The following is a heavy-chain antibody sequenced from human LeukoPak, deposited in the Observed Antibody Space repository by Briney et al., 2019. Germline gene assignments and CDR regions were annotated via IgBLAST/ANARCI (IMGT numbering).Heavy chain of an antibody. CDR1: GYTFTGYY. D-gene: IGHD6-13*01. CDR3: ARAPYSSSWYEGP. Sequence: ASVKVSCKASGYTFTGYYMHWVRQPPGQGLEWMGWINPNSGGTNYAQKFQGRVTMNRDTSISTAYMGLSRLRSEDTAVYYCARAPYSSSWYEGPCGKGTLVTVSS. J-gene: IGHJ5*02. CDR2: INPNSGGT. V-gene: IGHV1-2*02.